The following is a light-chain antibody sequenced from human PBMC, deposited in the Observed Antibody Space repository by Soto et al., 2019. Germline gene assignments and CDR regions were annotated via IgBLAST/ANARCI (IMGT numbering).Light chain of an antibody. CDR2: SSN. CDR3: ATWDDSLNGPV. Sequence: QSALTQAPSASGTPGQRVTISCSGSSSNIGASTVSWFQQLPGTAPKLLIFSSNQRPSGVPDRFSGSKSGTSASLAISGLQSGDEADYYCATWDDSLNGPVFGGGTKLTVL. J-gene: IGLJ3*02. V-gene: IGLV1-44*01. CDR1: SSNIGAST.